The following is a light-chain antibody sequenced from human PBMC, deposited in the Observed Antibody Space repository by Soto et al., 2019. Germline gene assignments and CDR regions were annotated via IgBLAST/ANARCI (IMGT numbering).Light chain of an antibody. V-gene: IGKV1-39*01. CDR2: AAS. J-gene: IGKJ3*01. CDR3: QQSYSTLT. Sequence: DIQMTQSPSSLSASVGDRVTITCRASQSVSTYLNWYQQKPGKAPKLLIYAASSLHSAVPSRFSGSGSGTDLTLTISSLQPEDFATYYCQQSYSTLTFGPGTKVVIK. CDR1: QSVSTY.